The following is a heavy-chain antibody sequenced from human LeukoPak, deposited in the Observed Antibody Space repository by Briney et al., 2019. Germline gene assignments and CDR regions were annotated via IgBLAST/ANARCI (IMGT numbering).Heavy chain of an antibody. J-gene: IGHJ4*02. V-gene: IGHV4-39*07. D-gene: IGHD3-10*01. Sequence: SETLSLTCTVSGGSISSSSYYWGWIRQPPGKGLEWIGSIYYSGSTYYNPSLKSRVTISVDTSKNQFSLKLSSVTAADTAVYYCARDYTVRGVIPDYWGQGTPVTVSS. CDR3: ARDYTVRGVIPDY. CDR2: IYYSGST. CDR1: GGSISSSSYY.